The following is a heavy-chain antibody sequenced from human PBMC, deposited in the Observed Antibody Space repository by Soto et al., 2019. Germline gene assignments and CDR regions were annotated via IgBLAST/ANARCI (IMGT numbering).Heavy chain of an antibody. J-gene: IGHJ4*02. CDR1: GGSINSSSYY. CDR2: NYYSRRT. CDR3: ATLYGDYVSY. D-gene: IGHD4-17*01. Sequence: QLQLQESVPGLVKPSETLSLTCPVSGGSINSSSYYWGWIRQPPGTGLECIGRNYYSRRTYSNPALKSRVPLSVTTSKNQFSLKLSSVTDSDTAVYYCATLYGDYVSYWSQGTLVTVSS. V-gene: IGHV4-39*01.